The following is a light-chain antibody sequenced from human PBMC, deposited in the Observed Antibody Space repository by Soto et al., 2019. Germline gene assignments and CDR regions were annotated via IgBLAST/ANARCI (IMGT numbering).Light chain of an antibody. Sequence: QAVLTQDPSLTLSPGGTVTLTCASSTGAVTSGYYPNWFQQKPGQAPRALIYNTRNKHSWTPARFSGSLLGGKAALTLSGAQPEDEAEYYCLLYYGGAYVFGAGTKVTVL. CDR1: TGAVTSGYY. V-gene: IGLV7-43*01. CDR3: LLYYGGAYV. J-gene: IGLJ1*01. CDR2: NTR.